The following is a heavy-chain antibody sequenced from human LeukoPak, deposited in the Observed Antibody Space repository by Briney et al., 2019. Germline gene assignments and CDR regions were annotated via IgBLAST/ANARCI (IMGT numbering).Heavy chain of an antibody. CDR1: GFTFSSYG. CDR3: ARDIDYYDSSGYYYKLDY. J-gene: IGHJ4*02. Sequence: GGSLRLSCAASGFTFSSYGMHWVRQAPGKGLEWLAAIWYDGSNKYYADSVKGRFNVSRDNSKNTLYLQMNSLRAEDTAVYYCARDIDYYDSSGYYYKLDYWGQGTLVTVSS. V-gene: IGHV3-33*08. D-gene: IGHD3-22*01. CDR2: IWYDGSNK.